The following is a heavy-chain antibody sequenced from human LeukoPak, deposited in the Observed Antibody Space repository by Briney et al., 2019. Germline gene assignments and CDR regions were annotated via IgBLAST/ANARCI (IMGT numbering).Heavy chain of an antibody. CDR1: GYTFTSYG. CDR2: ISAYNGNT. Sequence: AASVKVSCKASGYTFTSYGISWVRQAPGQGLEWMGWISAYNGNTNYAQKLQGRVTMTTDTSTSTAYMELRSLRSDDTAVYYCARETSSGYSVAFDYWGQGTLVTVSS. D-gene: IGHD3-22*01. J-gene: IGHJ4*02. V-gene: IGHV1-18*01. CDR3: ARETSSGYSVAFDY.